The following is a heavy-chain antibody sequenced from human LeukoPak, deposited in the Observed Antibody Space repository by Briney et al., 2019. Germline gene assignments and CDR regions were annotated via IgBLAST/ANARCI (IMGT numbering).Heavy chain of an antibody. CDR1: GGIFRSSA. V-gene: IGHV1-69*05. Sequence: GASVKVSCKASGGIFRSSAISWVRQAPGQGLEWMGGIIPIFGTANYAQKFQGRVTITTDESTSTAYMELSSLRSEDTAVYYCARVPNCGSPSCHYYMDVWGKGTTVTVSS. J-gene: IGHJ6*03. D-gene: IGHD2-2*01. CDR3: ARVPNCGSPSCHYYMDV. CDR2: IIPIFGTA.